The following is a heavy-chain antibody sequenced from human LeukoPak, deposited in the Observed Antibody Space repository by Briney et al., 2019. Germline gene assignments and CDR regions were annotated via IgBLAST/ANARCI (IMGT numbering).Heavy chain of an antibody. Sequence: GGSLRLSCAASGFTFSSYSMNWVRQAPGKGLEWVSSISSSSSYIYYADSVKGRFTISRDNAKNSLYLQVNSLRAEDTAVYYCAREDTAMASRYWGQGTLVTVSS. CDR3: AREDTAMASRY. D-gene: IGHD5-18*01. CDR2: ISSSSSYI. V-gene: IGHV3-21*01. CDR1: GFTFSSYS. J-gene: IGHJ4*02.